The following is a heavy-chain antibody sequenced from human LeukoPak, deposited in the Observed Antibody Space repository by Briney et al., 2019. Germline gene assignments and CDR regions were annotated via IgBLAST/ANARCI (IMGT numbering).Heavy chain of an antibody. CDR2: SSAYNGNT. CDR3: ARVRGYYDSSGPRDY. CDR1: VGTFSSYA. J-gene: IGHJ4*02. V-gene: IGHV1-18*01. Sequence: APVKVSCKASVGTFSSYAISWVRQAPGQGLEWMGWSSAYNGNTNYAQKLQGRVTMTTDTSTSTAYVELRSLRSDDTAVYYCARVRGYYDSSGPRDYWGQGTLVTVSS. D-gene: IGHD3-22*01.